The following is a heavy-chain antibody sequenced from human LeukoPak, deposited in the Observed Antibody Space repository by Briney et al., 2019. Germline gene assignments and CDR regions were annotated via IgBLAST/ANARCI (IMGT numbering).Heavy chain of an antibody. J-gene: IGHJ5*02. V-gene: IGHV4-61*02. Sequence: SETLSLTCTVSGGSISSGSYYWSWIRQPAGKGLEWIGRIYTSGSTNYNPSLKSRVTISVDTSKNQFSLKLSSVTAADTAVYYCAREGSGSYWVWFDPWGQGTLVTVSS. CDR1: GGSISSGSYY. CDR2: IYTSGST. D-gene: IGHD3-10*01. CDR3: AREGSGSYWVWFDP.